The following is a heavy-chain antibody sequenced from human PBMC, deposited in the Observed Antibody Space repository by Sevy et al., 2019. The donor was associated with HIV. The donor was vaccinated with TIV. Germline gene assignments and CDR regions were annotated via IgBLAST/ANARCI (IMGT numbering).Heavy chain of an antibody. CDR3: NQGMEIGQELKSYYMDV. V-gene: IGHV3-15*01. D-gene: IGHD1-26*01. J-gene: IGHJ6*03. CDR1: GFTFSNTW. CDR2: IKSKTDGGIT. Sequence: GGSLRLSCAASGFTFSNTWMSWIRQAPGKGLEWVGRIKSKTDGGITDYAAPVKGRFSISRDDSKNTLYLQMSSLKTEDTGPYYRNQGMEIGQELKSYYMDVWGKGTTVTVSS.